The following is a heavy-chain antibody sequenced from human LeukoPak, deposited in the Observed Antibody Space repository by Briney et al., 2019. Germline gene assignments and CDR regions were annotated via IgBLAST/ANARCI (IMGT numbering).Heavy chain of an antibody. D-gene: IGHD1-26*01. CDR1: GFTFSSSA. Sequence: PGGSLRLSCAASGFTFSSSAMSWVRQVPGKGLEWVSGISASGGSTYYADSVKGRFTISRDNSKNTLYLQMNSLRAEDTAVYYCARDQYSGSPYFDYWGQGTLVTVSS. CDR3: ARDQYSGSPYFDY. J-gene: IGHJ4*02. V-gene: IGHV3-23*01. CDR2: ISASGGST.